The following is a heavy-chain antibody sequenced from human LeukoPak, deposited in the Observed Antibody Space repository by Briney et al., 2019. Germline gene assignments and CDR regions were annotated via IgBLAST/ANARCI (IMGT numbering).Heavy chain of an antibody. Sequence: GGSLRLSCVASGFTFDDYDMHWVRQAPGKGLEWVAFINWNGDNSHYADSVKGRFTISRDNSKNSLFLRMSGLRIEDTALYYCATNYNYWGRGTLVTVSS. V-gene: IGHV3-43*01. CDR3: ATNYNY. CDR2: INWNGDNS. CDR1: GFTFDDYD. J-gene: IGHJ4*02.